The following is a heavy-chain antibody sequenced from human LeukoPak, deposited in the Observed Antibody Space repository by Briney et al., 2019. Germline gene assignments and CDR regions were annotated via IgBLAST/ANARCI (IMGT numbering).Heavy chain of an antibody. V-gene: IGHV1-18*01. CDR2: ISGENGDT. Sequence: EASVKVSCKTSGYSFTIYGMSWVRQAPGQGLEWMGWISGENGDTKSAQRLQGRVTMSTDTSTSTAYMELRSLTSDDTAVYYCARAGATVTRHFDYWGQGTLVIVSS. CDR3: ARAGATVTRHFDY. CDR1: GYSFTIYG. D-gene: IGHD4-17*01. J-gene: IGHJ4*02.